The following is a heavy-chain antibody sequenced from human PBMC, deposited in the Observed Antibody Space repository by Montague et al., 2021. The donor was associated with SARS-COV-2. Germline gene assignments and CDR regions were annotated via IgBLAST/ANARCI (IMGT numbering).Heavy chain of an antibody. CDR3: ARENTVTTFGGPYYIDS. CDR2: IYDSGST. J-gene: IGHJ4*02. D-gene: IGHD4-17*01. CDR1: GSSVRSYY. V-gene: IGHV4-59*02. Sequence: SETLSLTCIVSGSSVRSYYWSWIRQPPGKGLEWIGYIYDSGSTNYNPSLTSRVTISVDASKNQFSLKLSSVTAADTAVYYCARENTVTTFGGPYYIDSWGQGTLVTVSA.